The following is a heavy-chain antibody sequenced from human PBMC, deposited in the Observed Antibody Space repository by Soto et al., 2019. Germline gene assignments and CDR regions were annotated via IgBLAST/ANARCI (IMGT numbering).Heavy chain of an antibody. CDR1: GGAISAFY. Sequence: QVQLQESGPGLVKPSETLSLTCTVSGGAISAFYWNWVRQSAGKGLEWIGRIYASGLTIYNPSLESRVTMSVDTSKHQFSLRLNSVTAADTAVYYCARSPSTSTIGTFDIWGQGTMVTVSS. CDR2: IYASGLT. CDR3: ARSPSTSTIGTFDI. J-gene: IGHJ3*02. V-gene: IGHV4-4*07. D-gene: IGHD3-3*02.